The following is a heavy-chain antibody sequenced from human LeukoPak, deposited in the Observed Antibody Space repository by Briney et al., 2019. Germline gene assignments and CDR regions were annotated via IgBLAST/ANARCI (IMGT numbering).Heavy chain of an antibody. CDR1: GGSISSGGYY. CDR2: IYYSGST. CDR3: ARTPGDYNWDARCYFDY. V-gene: IGHV4-31*03. J-gene: IGHJ4*02. Sequence: SQTLSLTCTVSGGSISSGGYYWSWIRQHPGKGLEWIGYIYYSGSTYYNPSLKSRVTISVDTSKNQFSLKLSSVTAADTAVYYCARTPGDYNWDARCYFDYWGQGTLVTVSS. D-gene: IGHD1-20*01.